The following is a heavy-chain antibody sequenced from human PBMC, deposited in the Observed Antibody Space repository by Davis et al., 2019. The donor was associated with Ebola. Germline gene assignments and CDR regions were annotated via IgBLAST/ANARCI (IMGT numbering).Heavy chain of an antibody. V-gene: IGHV1-2*06. CDR3: VRDPGISM. D-gene: IGHD2/OR15-2a*01. Sequence: AASVKVSCKASGYTFTNYGITWVRQAPGQGLEWMGRINPNSGVTNYAQKFQGRVTMTRDTSISTVYMELRRLRSDDTAVYYCVRDPGISMWGQGTLVTVSS. CDR1: GYTFTNYG. J-gene: IGHJ4*02. CDR2: INPNSGVT.